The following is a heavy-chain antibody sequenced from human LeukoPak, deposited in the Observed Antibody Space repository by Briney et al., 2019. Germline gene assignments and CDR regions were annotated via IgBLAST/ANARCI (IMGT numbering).Heavy chain of an antibody. Sequence: PGGSLRLSCAASGFTFDDYAMHWVRQAPGKGLEWVSGISWNSGSIGYADSVKGRFTISRDNAKNSLYLQMNSLRAEDTALYYCAKSETAKYYDFWSGPTDYWGQGTLVTVSS. CDR1: GFTFDDYA. CDR2: ISWNSGSI. D-gene: IGHD3-3*01. J-gene: IGHJ4*02. CDR3: AKSETAKYYDFWSGPTDY. V-gene: IGHV3-9*01.